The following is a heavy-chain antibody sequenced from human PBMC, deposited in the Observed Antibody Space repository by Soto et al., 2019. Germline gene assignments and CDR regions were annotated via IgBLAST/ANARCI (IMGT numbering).Heavy chain of an antibody. CDR3: AKGNSGWYDGMDV. CDR1: GFTFSSYG. Sequence: GGSLRLSCAASGFTFSSYGMHWVRQSPGKGLEWVAVISYDGSNKYYADSVKGRFTISRDNSKNTLYLQMNSLRAEDTAVYYCAKGNSGWYDGMDVWGQGTTVTVSS. V-gene: IGHV3-30*18. D-gene: IGHD6-19*01. J-gene: IGHJ6*02. CDR2: ISYDGSNK.